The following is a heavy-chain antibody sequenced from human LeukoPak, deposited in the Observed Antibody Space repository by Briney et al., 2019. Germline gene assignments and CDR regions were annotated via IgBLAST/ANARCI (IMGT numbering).Heavy chain of an antibody. V-gene: IGHV4-59*12. CDR3: ATGDWNGADN. CDR2: IYYSGST. J-gene: IGHJ4*02. CDR1: GGSISSYY. Sequence: SETLSLTCTVSGGSISSYYWSWIRQPPGKGLEWIGYIYYSGSTKYKPSLKSRVTISVDTSKNQFSLKLASVTAADTAMYYCATGDWNGADNWGQGTLVVVSS. D-gene: IGHD1-1*01.